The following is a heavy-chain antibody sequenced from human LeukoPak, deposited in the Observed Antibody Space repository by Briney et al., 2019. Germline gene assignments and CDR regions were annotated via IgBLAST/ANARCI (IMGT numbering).Heavy chain of an antibody. Sequence: GGSLRLSCAASGFTFSSYAMSWVRQAPGKGLEWVSAINGSGGSTYYADSVKGRFTISRDNSKNTLYLQMNSLRAEDTAVYYCAKSPQLWFSLNYYFDYWGQGTLVTVSS. J-gene: IGHJ4*02. CDR1: GFTFSSYA. V-gene: IGHV3-23*01. CDR2: INGSGGST. CDR3: AKSPQLWFSLNYYFDY. D-gene: IGHD5-18*01.